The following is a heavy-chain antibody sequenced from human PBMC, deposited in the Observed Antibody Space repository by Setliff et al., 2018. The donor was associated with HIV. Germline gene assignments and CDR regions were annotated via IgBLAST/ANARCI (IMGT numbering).Heavy chain of an antibody. J-gene: IGHJ4*02. Sequence: ASVKVSCKASGYTFGNYYMHWVRQAPGQGLEWMGRIAPNSGGTKYAQKFEGRVTMTRDTSINTVYREVSSLRSDDTAVYYCSRDVGVPGRGNALDYWGQGTQVTVSS. CDR2: IAPNSGGT. V-gene: IGHV1-2*06. CDR3: SRDVGVPGRGNALDY. D-gene: IGHD1-26*01. CDR1: GYTFGNYY.